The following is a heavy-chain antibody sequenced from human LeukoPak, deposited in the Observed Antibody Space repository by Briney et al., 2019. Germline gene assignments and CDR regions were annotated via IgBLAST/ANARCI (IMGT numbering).Heavy chain of an antibody. CDR3: ARVGAVPGIDP. J-gene: IGHJ5*02. D-gene: IGHD3-16*01. CDR2: ISYSATT. V-gene: IGHV4-38-2*01. Sequence: SETLSLTCAVFGFPISSGFSWAWIRQPPGEGVEWIASISYSATTYYKPFLESRLFISPDTSNNQFSVRLTSVTAADTAVYYCARVGAVPGIDPWGQGILVTVSS. CDR1: GFPISSGFS.